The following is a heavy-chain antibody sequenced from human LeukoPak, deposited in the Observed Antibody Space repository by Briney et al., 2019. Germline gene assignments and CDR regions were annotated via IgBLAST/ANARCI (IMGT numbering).Heavy chain of an antibody. CDR2: IYYSGST. J-gene: IGHJ4*02. D-gene: IGHD3-22*01. V-gene: IGHV4-39*01. CDR1: GGSISSSSYY. CDR3: ASLDVDYYDSSGYYYY. Sequence: SETLSLTCTLSGGSISSSSYYWGWIRQPPGKGLEWIGSIYYSGSTYYNPSLKSRVTISVDTSKNQFSLKLSSVTAADTAVYYCASLDVDYYDSSGYYYYWGQGTLVTVSS.